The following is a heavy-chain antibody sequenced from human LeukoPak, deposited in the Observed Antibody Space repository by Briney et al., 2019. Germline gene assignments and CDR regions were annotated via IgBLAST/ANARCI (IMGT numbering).Heavy chain of an antibody. V-gene: IGHV3-11*01. CDR2: ISSSGTTI. Sequence: GGSLRLSCAASGFTFSDYYMNWIRQAPGKGLEWVSYISSSGTTIYYADSVKGRFTISRDNTKNSLYLQMNSLRAEDTAVYYCAKDLGVTTFDYWGQRTLVTVSA. CDR3: AKDLGVTTFDY. CDR1: GFTFSDYY. J-gene: IGHJ4*02. D-gene: IGHD2-21*02.